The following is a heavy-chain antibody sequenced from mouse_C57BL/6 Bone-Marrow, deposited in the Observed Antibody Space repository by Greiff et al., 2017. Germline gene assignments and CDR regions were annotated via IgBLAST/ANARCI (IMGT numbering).Heavy chain of an antibody. CDR2: IDPETGGT. J-gene: IGHJ3*01. CDR1: GYTFTDYE. CDR3: YDYDVAY. V-gene: IGHV1-15*01. D-gene: IGHD2-4*01. Sequence: VQLVESGAELVRPGASVTLSCKASGYTFTDYEMHWVKQTPVHGLEWIGAIDPETGGTAYNQKFKGKAILTADKSSSTAYMELRSLTSEDSAVYYYYDYDVAYWGQGTLVTVSA.